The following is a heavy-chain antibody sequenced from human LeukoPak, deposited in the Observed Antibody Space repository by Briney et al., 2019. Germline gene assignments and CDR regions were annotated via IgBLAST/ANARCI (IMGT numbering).Heavy chain of an antibody. V-gene: IGHV4-39*07. D-gene: IGHD5-24*01. CDR1: GGSISSRYY. CDR3: ARRVRFGDGWVFDY. CDR2: LYYTGST. J-gene: IGHJ4*02. Sequence: SETLSLTCSVSGGSISSRYYWGWIRQSPGKGLEWIGGLYYTGSTYYNPSLKSRITISVDTSKDQFSLKLSSVTAADTAVYYCARRVRFGDGWVFDYWGRGTLVTVSS.